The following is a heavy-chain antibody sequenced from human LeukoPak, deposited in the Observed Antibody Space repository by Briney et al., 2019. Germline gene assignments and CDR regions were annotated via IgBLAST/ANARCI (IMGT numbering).Heavy chain of an antibody. CDR1: GVSISSSIYY. CDR2: IHYGGST. D-gene: IGHD6-19*01. CDR3: ARLGLGLPFDY. Sequence: SETLSLTCTVSGVSISSSIYYWGWIRQPPGKGLEWIGRIHYGGSTNYNPSLKSRVTISIDTSKNQFSLNLSSVTAADTAVYFCARLGLGLPFDYWGQGTLVNVSS. V-gene: IGHV4-39*01. J-gene: IGHJ4*02.